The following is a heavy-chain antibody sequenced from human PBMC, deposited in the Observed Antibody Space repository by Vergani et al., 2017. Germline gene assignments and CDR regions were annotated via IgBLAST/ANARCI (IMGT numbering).Heavy chain of an antibody. CDR1: GGTFSSYA. V-gene: IGHV1-69*04. CDR2: IIPILGIA. CDR3: ARIARSSSWFFDY. J-gene: IGHJ4*02. D-gene: IGHD6-13*01. Sequence: QVQLVQSGAEVKKPGSSVKVSCKASGGTFSSYAISWVRQAPGQGLEWMGRIIPILGIANYAQKFQGRVTITADKYTSTAYMELSSLRSEDTAVYYCARIARSSSWFFDYWGQGTLVTVSS.